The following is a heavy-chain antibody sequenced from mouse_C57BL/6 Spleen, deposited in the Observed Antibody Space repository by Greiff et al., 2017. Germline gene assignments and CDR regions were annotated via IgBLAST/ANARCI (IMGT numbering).Heavy chain of an antibody. J-gene: IGHJ3*01. CDR2: IYPRSGNT. CDR1: GYTFTSYG. V-gene: IGHV1-81*01. CDR3: AREEDDYGAY. D-gene: IGHD2-4*01. Sequence: VQLQQSGAELARPGASVKLSCKASGYTFTSYGISWVKQRTGQGLEWIGEIYPRSGNTYYNEKFKGEATLTADKSSSTAYMGLRSLTSEDSAVYFCAREEDDYGAYWGQGTLVTVSA.